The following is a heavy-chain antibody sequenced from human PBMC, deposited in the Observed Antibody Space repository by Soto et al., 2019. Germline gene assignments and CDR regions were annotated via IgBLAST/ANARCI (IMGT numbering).Heavy chain of an antibody. V-gene: IGHV3-9*01. Sequence: GGSLRLSCAASGFTFDDYAMHWVRQAPGKGLEWVSGISWNSGSIGYADSVKGRFTISRDNAKNSLYLQMNSLRAEDTALYYCAKDYDILTGSLAFDIWGQGTMVTVSS. D-gene: IGHD3-9*01. J-gene: IGHJ3*02. CDR3: AKDYDILTGSLAFDI. CDR2: ISWNSGSI. CDR1: GFTFDDYA.